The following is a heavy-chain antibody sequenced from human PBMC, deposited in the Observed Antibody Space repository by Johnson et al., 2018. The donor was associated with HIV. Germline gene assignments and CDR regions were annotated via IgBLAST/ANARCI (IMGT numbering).Heavy chain of an antibody. CDR2: IYSGGST. J-gene: IGHJ3*02. V-gene: IGHV3-66*02. D-gene: IGHD6-6*01. CDR1: GFTFTGYC. Sequence: VLLVESGGGVVQPGRSLRLSCAASGFTFTGYCMSWVRQAPGKGLAWVSLIYSGGSTYYAASVKGRFTISRDNSQNTLYLQMNSLRAEDTAVYYCARDREQLVRYAFDIWGQGTMVTVSS. CDR3: ARDREQLVRYAFDI.